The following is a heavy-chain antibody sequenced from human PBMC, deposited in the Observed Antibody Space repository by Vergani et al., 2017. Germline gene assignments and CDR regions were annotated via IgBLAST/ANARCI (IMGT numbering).Heavy chain of an antibody. J-gene: IGHJ4*02. CDR3: TKGSRGYTGYVFEY. Sequence: EVQLLESGGGLVQPGGSLRLSCEASGFTFPGYAMSWVRQAPGKGLEWVSSVSGSSATPFYADSVKGRFIISRDNSKNTLHLQMTSLRADETAVYYCTKGSRGYTGYVFEYGGQGKMATVSS. D-gene: IGHD5-12*01. V-gene: IGHV3-23*01. CDR2: VSGSSATP. CDR1: GFTFPGYA.